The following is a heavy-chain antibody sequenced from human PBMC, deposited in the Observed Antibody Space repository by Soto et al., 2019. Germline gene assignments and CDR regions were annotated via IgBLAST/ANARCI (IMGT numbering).Heavy chain of an antibody. Sequence: ASVKVSCKVSGYTLTELSMHWVRQAPGKGLEWMGGFDPEGGNTSYAQNFQGRVTMTGDTSTSTVYMELTSLSSDDTAVYYCARSVTSDYWGQGTLVTVSS. D-gene: IGHD4-4*01. CDR2: FDPEGGNT. J-gene: IGHJ4*02. CDR3: ARSVTSDY. CDR1: GYTLTELS. V-gene: IGHV1-24*01.